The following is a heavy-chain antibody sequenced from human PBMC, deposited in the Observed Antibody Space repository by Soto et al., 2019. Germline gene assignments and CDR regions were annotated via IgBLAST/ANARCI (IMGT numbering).Heavy chain of an antibody. CDR3: ARAVRGALLPPYYFDY. J-gene: IGHJ4*02. D-gene: IGHD3-10*01. CDR2: IYYSGST. V-gene: IGHV4-31*03. Sequence: QVQLQESGPGLVKPSQTLSLTCTVSGGSISSGGYYWSWIRQHPGKGLDWIGYIYYSGSTYYNPSLKSRVTISVDTSKNQFSLKLSSVTAADTAVYYCARAVRGALLPPYYFDYWGQGTLVTVSS. CDR1: GGSISSGGYY.